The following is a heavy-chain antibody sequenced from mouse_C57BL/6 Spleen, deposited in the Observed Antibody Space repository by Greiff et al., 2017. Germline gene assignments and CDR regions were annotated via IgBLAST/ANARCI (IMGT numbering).Heavy chain of an antibody. CDR2: INPSSGYT. V-gene: IGHV1-4*01. Sequence: VKLLEPGAELARPGASVKMSCKASGYTFTSYTMHWVKQRPGQGLEWIGYINPSSGYTKYNQKFKDKATLTADKSSSTAYMQLSSLTSEDSAVYYCARGYRDFYAMDYWGQGTSVTVSS. J-gene: IGHJ4*01. CDR1: GYTFTSYT. CDR3: ARGYRDFYAMDY. D-gene: IGHD2-14*01.